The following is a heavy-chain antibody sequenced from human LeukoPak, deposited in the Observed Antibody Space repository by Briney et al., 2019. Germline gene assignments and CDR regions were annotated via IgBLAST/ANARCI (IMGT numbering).Heavy chain of an antibody. CDR1: GFTFSSDG. CDR2: IWYDGSNK. D-gene: IGHD6-19*01. J-gene: IGHJ5*02. V-gene: IGHV3-33*01. Sequence: GGSLRLSCAASGFTFSSDGMHWVRQAPGKGLEWVAVIWYDGSNKFYADSVKGRFTISRDNSKNTLYLQMNSLRAEDTAVYYCAREVVAVAPPWFDPWGQGTLVTVSS. CDR3: AREVVAVAPPWFDP.